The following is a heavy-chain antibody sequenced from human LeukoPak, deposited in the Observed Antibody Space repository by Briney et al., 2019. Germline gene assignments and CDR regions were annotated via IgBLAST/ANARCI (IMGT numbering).Heavy chain of an antibody. J-gene: IGHJ6*02. Sequence: GGSLRLSCAASGFTFSSYWMSWVRQAPGKGLEWVSSISSSSSYIYYADSVKGRFTISRDNAKNSLYLQMNSLRAEDTAVYYCARARSEELERRGNYYYYGMDVWGQGTTVTVSS. D-gene: IGHD1-1*01. CDR1: GFTFSSYW. CDR2: ISSSSSYI. V-gene: IGHV3-21*01. CDR3: ARARSEELERRGNYYYYGMDV.